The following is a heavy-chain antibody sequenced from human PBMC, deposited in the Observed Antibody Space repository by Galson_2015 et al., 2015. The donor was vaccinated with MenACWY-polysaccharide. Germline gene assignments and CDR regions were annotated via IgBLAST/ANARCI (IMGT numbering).Heavy chain of an antibody. V-gene: IGHV3-23*01. CDR3: AREGFRGGGSCFFYDY. CDR2: ITTGGTT. Sequence: SLRLSCAASGFTFSNHVMAWVRQAPGEGLEWVSAITTGGTTFYATSVKGRFTISRDNSKNLLYLQMNSLRDEDTAVYYCAREGFRGGGSCFFYDYWGQGMLVTVSS. J-gene: IGHJ4*02. CDR1: GFTFSNHV. D-gene: IGHD2-15*01.